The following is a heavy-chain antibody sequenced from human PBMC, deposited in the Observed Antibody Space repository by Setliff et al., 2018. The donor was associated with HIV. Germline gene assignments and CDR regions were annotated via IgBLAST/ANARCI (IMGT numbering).Heavy chain of an antibody. CDR3: AKDRNFPNDVFDT. J-gene: IGHJ3*02. Sequence: GGSLRLSCAASGFIFSSYAMHWVRQAPGKGLEWVACVRYDESNKYYAESVKDRFTISRDDSKNTLYLQMNSLRAEDTGIYYCAKDRNFPNDVFDTWGQGTMVTVSS. V-gene: IGHV3-30*02. CDR2: VRYDESNK. CDR1: GFIFSSYA.